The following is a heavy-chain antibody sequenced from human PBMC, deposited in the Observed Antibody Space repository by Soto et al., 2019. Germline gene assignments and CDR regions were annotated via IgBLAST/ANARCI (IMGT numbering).Heavy chain of an antibody. Sequence: QVQLVESGGGVVQPGRSLRLSCAASGFTFSYYALHWVRQAPGKGLEWVAVISYDGDNKYIAESVKGRFTISRDNSKNTVSLQVKSLRAEDTAMYFCASGTTTSSCAAMDVWGQGTTVTVPS. V-gene: IGHV3-30-3*01. CDR2: ISYDGDNK. D-gene: IGHD1-1*01. CDR1: GFTFSYYA. CDR3: ASGTTTSSCAAMDV. J-gene: IGHJ6*02.